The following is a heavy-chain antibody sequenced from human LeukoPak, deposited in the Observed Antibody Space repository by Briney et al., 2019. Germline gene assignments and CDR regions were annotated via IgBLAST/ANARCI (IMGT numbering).Heavy chain of an antibody. CDR3: ARQSGQSGMYNWFDP. V-gene: IGHV1-18*01. CDR1: GYTFTSYG. J-gene: IGHJ5*02. D-gene: IGHD6-19*01. CDR2: ISAYNGNT. Sequence: GASVKVSCKASGYTFTSYGISWVRQAPGQWLEWMGWISAYNGNTNYAQKLQGRVTMTTDTSTSTAYMELRSLRSDDTAVYYCARQSGQSGMYNWFDPWGQGTLVTVSS.